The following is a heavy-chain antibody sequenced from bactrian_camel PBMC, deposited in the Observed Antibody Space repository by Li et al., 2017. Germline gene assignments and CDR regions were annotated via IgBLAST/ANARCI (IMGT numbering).Heavy chain of an antibody. D-gene: IGHD2*01. CDR1: EYVYSSFC. CDR3: NTDPPPTRSAMICGLAFD. V-gene: IGHV3S40*01. J-gene: IGHJ4*01. Sequence: VQLVESGGGSVQSGGSLRLSCAASEYVYSSFCMGWFRQAPGKGREGVAALYHGDHGADKPSYADSVKGRFTISQDNAKNMVYLQMNSLEPADTGMYYCNTDPPPTRSAMICGLAFDWGRGTQVTVS. CDR2: LYHGDHGADKP.